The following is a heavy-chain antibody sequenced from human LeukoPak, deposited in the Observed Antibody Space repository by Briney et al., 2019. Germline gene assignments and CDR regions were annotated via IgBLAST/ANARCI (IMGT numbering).Heavy chain of an antibody. CDR3: ATSSRTYGSGSYSRFDY. Sequence: SETLSLTCTVSGYSISSGYYWGWIRQPPGKGLEWIGGIYHSGSTYYNPSLKSRVTISVDTSKNQFSLKLSSVTAADTAVYYCATSSRTYGSGSYSRFDYWGQGTLVTVSS. D-gene: IGHD3-10*01. V-gene: IGHV4-38-2*02. CDR2: IYHSGST. J-gene: IGHJ4*02. CDR1: GYSISSGYY.